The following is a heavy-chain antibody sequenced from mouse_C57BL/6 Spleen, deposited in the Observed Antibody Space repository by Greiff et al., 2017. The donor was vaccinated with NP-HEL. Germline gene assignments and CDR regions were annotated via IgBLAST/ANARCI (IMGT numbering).Heavy chain of an antibody. CDR1: GYTFTDYN. V-gene: IGHV1-22*01. CDR3: ARGEDGYYDWYFDV. CDR2: INPNNGGT. D-gene: IGHD2-3*01. J-gene: IGHJ1*03. Sequence: VQLQQSGPELVKPGASVKLSCKASGYTFTDYNMHWVKQSHGKSLEWIGYINPNNGGTSYNQKFKGKATLTVNKSSSTAYMELRRLTSEDSAVYYCARGEDGYYDWYFDVWGTGTTVTVSS.